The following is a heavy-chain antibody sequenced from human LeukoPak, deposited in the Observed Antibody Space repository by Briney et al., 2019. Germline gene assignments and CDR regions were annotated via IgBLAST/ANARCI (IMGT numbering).Heavy chain of an antibody. Sequence: SETLSLTCAVSGDSISSFFWSWIRQPPGKGLQWIGYISPIGGTNYNPSLKSRVTISIDTSKNQFSLKLSSVTAADTAVYYCARLKAAAGTRYYYYGMDVWGQGTTVTVSS. J-gene: IGHJ6*02. CDR2: ISPIGGT. D-gene: IGHD6-13*01. CDR1: GDSISSFF. CDR3: ARLKAAAGTRYYYYGMDV. V-gene: IGHV4-4*09.